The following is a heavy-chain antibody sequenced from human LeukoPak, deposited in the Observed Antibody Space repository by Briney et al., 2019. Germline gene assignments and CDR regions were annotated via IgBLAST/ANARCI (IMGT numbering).Heavy chain of an antibody. CDR2: IYYSGST. V-gene: IGHV4-39*07. Sequence: SETLSLTCTVSGGSISSSSYYWGWIRQPPGKGLEWIGSIYYSGSTYYNPSLKSRVTISVDTSKNQFSLKLSSVTAADTAVYYCARDRGIDYYDSSGYSDYWGQGTLVTVSS. CDR3: ARDRGIDYYDSSGYSDY. J-gene: IGHJ4*02. D-gene: IGHD3-22*01. CDR1: GGSISSSSYY.